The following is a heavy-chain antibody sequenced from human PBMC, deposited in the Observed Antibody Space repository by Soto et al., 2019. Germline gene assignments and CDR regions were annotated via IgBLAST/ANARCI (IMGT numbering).Heavy chain of an antibody. CDR1: GFTFSGYA. CDR2: ISGSAGNT. V-gene: IGHV3-23*01. D-gene: IGHD6-13*01. J-gene: IGHJ4*02. Sequence: EVQLLESGGGLVQPGGSLRLSCAASGFTFSGYAMSWVRQAPGKGLEWVSAISGSAGNTYYADSVEGRFTISRDNPKNTLYLQVNSLRAEDTALYDGAKLYCNTWYLFDSWGQGSLVTVSS. CDR3: AKLYCNTWYLFDS.